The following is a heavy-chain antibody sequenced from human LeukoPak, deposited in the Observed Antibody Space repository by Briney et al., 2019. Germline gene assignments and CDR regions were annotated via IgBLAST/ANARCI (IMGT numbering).Heavy chain of an antibody. Sequence: SETLSLTCTVSGGSISSGSYYWRWLRQPAGTGPEWIGRIYTSGSTNYNPSLKSRVTISVDTSKNQFSLKLSSVTAADTAVYYCASELAGIFDYWGQGTLVTVSS. CDR3: ASELAGIFDY. CDR2: IYTSGST. CDR1: GGSISSGSYY. J-gene: IGHJ4*02. V-gene: IGHV4-61*02. D-gene: IGHD3-10*01.